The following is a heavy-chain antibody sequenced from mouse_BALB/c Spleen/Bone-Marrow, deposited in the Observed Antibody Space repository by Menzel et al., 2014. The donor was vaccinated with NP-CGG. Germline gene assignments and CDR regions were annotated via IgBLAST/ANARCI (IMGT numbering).Heavy chain of an antibody. Sequence: VQLQQSGAELVKPGASVKLSCTASGFNIKDTYMRWVKQRPEQGLEWIGRIDPANGNTKYDPKFQGKATITADTSSNAAYLQLSSLTSEDTAVYYCARGRLRRIRGLNYWGQGTTLTVSS. D-gene: IGHD2-4*01. V-gene: IGHV14-3*02. CDR1: GFNIKDTY. J-gene: IGHJ2*01. CDR2: IDPANGNT. CDR3: ARGRLRRIRGLNY.